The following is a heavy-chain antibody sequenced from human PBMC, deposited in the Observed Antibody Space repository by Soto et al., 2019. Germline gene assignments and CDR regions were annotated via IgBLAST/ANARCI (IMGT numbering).Heavy chain of an antibody. V-gene: IGHV4-34*01. CDR1: GGSFSGYY. CDR3: ASGGADDPYCSGGSCYCY. CDR2: INHSGST. Sequence: SETLSLTCAVYGGSFSGYYWSWIRQPPGKGLEWIGEINHSGSTNYNPSLKSRVTISVDTFKNQFSLKLSSVTAADTAVYYCASGGADDPYCSGGSCYCYWGQGTLVTVSS. D-gene: IGHD2-15*01. J-gene: IGHJ4*02.